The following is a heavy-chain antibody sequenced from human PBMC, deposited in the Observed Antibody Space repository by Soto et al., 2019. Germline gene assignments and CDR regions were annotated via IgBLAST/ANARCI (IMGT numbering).Heavy chain of an antibody. V-gene: IGHV5-51*01. D-gene: IGHD3-16*01. Sequence: GESLKISCQGSGYSFTRYWIGWVRQTPGKGLEWMGIIYPGDSDTRYSPSFQGQVTISADKSISTAYLQWSSLKASDTAMYYCARTTEPTGVMRIRDYWGQGTLVTVSS. CDR1: GYSFTRYW. CDR3: ARTTEPTGVMRIRDY. J-gene: IGHJ4*02. CDR2: IYPGDSDT.